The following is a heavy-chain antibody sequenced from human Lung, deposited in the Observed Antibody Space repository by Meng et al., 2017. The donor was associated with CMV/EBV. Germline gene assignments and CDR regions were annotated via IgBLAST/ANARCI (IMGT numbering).Heavy chain of an antibody. CDR2: TYYRSKWYN. CDR3: AMGLGYCSSTSWCRGGGY. J-gene: IGHJ4*02. V-gene: IGHV6-1*01. D-gene: IGHD2-2*01. CDR1: GDSVPSNSAA. Sequence: SQTXSLTCAISGDSVPSNSAAWNWIRQSPSRGLEWLGRTYYRSKWYNDYAVSVKSRITINPDTSKNQFSLQLNSVTPEDTAVYYCAMGLGYCSSTSWCRGGGYWGQGTLVTVSS.